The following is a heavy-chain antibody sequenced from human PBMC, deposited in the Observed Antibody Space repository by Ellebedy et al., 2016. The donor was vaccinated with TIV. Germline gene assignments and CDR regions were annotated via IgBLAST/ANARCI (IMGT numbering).Heavy chain of an antibody. CDR3: ATGLGYGVLDF. D-gene: IGHD4-17*01. J-gene: IGHJ4*02. CDR2: IYYSGST. V-gene: IGHV4-61*08. Sequence: MPSETLSLTCIVSGGYISSSGYYWSWIRQPPGKGLEWIGNIYYSGSTNYNPSLKSRVTMSADTSKNQFFLKVTSVTAADTGIYYCATGLGYGVLDFWGQGTLVSVSS. CDR1: GGYISSSGYY.